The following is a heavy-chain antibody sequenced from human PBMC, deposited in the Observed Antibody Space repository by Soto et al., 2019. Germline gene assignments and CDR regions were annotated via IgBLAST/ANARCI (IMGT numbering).Heavy chain of an antibody. CDR2: IYYSGST. CDR3: ARVDCSGGSCYSPGYYGMDV. D-gene: IGHD2-15*01. J-gene: IGHJ6*02. Sequence: SETLSLTCTVSGGSISSGDYYWSWIRQPPGKGLEWIGYIYYSGSTYYNPSLKSRVTISVDTSKNQFSLKLSSVTAADTAVYYCARVDCSGGSCYSPGYYGMDVWGQGTTVTVSS. CDR1: GGSISSGDYY. V-gene: IGHV4-30-4*01.